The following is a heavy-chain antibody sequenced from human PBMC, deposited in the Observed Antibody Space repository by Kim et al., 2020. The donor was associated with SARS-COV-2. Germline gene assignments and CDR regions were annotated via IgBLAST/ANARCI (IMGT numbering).Heavy chain of an antibody. J-gene: IGHJ4*02. CDR2: ISSDGSYR. V-gene: IGHV3-30*18. Sequence: GGSLRLSCAVSGFIFSNYAMHWVRQAPGKGLEWVAVISSDGSYRRYADSVKGRFTISRDNSKNTLFLQMNSLRREDTAVYYCAKQPVSGTWIFDNWGQGALVTASS. CDR3: AKQPVSGTWIFDN. CDR1: GFIFSNYA. D-gene: IGHD3-3*01.